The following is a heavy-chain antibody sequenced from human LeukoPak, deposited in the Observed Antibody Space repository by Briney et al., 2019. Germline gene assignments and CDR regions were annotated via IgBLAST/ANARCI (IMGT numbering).Heavy chain of an antibody. CDR1: GFTFSDYY. CDR2: ISGSGSII. J-gene: IGHJ4*02. D-gene: IGHD6-19*01. CDR3: ARDPVGYSSGWYGYYFDY. V-gene: IGHV3-11*04. Sequence: GGSLRLSCAASGFTFSDYYMSWIRQAPGKGLEWVSYISGSGSIIYYADSVKGRFTISRDNAKNSLYLQMNSLRAEDTAVYYCARDPVGYSSGWYGYYFDYWGQGTLVTVSS.